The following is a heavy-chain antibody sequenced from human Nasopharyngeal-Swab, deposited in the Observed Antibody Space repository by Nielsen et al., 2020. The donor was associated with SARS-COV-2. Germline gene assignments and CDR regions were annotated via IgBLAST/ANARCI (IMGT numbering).Heavy chain of an antibody. CDR2: IIPIFGTA. CDR1: GGIFSNYA. D-gene: IGHD3-16*01. J-gene: IGHJ6*02. Sequence: SVKVSCKASGGIFSNYAISWVRQAPGQGLEWMGWIIPIFGTANYAQKFQGRVTITADESTSTAYMELSSLRSEDTAVYYCAWGNAAVTRKPLYDYYYGMDVWGQGTTVTVSS. V-gene: IGHV1-69*13. CDR3: AWGNAAVTRKPLYDYYYGMDV.